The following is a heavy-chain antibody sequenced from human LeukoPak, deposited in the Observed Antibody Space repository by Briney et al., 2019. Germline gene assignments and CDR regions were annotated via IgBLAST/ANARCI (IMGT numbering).Heavy chain of an antibody. Sequence: GGSLRLSCLASGFTFSNSWLTWVRQAPGKGLEWVANIKEDGSDKQYGDSVKGRFTISRDNAKNSLYLQMNSLRAEDTALYYCAKDIKLWYPADAFDIWGQGTMVTVSS. D-gene: IGHD5-18*01. CDR1: GFTFSNSW. CDR2: IKEDGSDK. CDR3: AKDIKLWYPADAFDI. V-gene: IGHV3-7*03. J-gene: IGHJ3*02.